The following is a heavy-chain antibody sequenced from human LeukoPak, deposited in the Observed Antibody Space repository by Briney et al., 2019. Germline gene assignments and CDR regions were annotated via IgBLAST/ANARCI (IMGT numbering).Heavy chain of an antibody. D-gene: IGHD6-13*01. V-gene: IGHV3-21*01. CDR3: ARDPDSSGWYDWNSNWFDP. CDR2: ISSSSSYI. J-gene: IGHJ5*02. CDR1: GFTFSSYS. Sequence: PGGSLRLSCAASGFTFSSYSMNWVRQAPGKGLEWVSSISSSSSYIYYADSVKGRFTISRDNAKNSLYLAMNSLRAEDTAVYYCARDPDSSGWYDWNSNWFDPWGQGTLVTVSS.